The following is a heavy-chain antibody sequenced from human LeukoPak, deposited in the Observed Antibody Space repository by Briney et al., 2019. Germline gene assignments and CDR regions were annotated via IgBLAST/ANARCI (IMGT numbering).Heavy chain of an antibody. Sequence: ASVKVSCKASGYTFPSYGISWVRQAPGQGLEWMGWISADNGFTASAQNLQGRVTMTTDTSTNTAYMELRSLRSNDTAVYYCANLAGVVAGLDPWGQGTLVTVSS. CDR1: GYTFPSYG. V-gene: IGHV1-18*01. CDR2: ISADNGFT. J-gene: IGHJ5*02. D-gene: IGHD6-19*01. CDR3: ANLAGVVAGLDP.